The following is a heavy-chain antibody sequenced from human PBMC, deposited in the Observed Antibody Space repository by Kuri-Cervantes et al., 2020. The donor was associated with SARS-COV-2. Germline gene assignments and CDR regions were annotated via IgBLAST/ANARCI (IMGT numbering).Heavy chain of an antibody. D-gene: IGHD5-24*01. J-gene: IGHJ4*02. CDR1: GGSISSSSYY. CDR3: ARSRDGYNND. V-gene: IGHV4-39*01. Sequence: SETLSLTCTVSGGSISSSSYYWGWIRQPPGKGLEWIGSIYYSGSTYYNPSLTSRVTISVDTSKNQFSLKLSSVTAADTAVYYCARSRDGYNNDWGQGTLVTVSS. CDR2: IYYSGST.